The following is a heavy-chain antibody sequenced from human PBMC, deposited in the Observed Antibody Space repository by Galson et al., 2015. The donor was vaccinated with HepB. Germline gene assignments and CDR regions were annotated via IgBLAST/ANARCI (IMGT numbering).Heavy chain of an antibody. J-gene: IGHJ5*02. CDR3: AGHLTTEERMFDP. CDR1: GFTFSSYG. D-gene: IGHD1-1*01. CDR2: ISYDGSNK. Sequence: SLRLSCAASGFTFSSYGMHWVRQAPGKGLEWVAVISYDGSNKYYADSVKGRFTISRDNSKNTLYLQMNSLRAEDTAVYYCAGHLTTEERMFDPWGQGTLVTVSS. V-gene: IGHV3-30*03.